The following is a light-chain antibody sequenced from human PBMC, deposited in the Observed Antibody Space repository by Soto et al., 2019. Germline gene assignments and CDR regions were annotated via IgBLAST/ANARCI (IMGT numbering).Light chain of an antibody. Sequence: DIQMTQSPSTLSASVGDRVTITCRASQSISVWLAWYQQKAGKAPNLLIYKASRLESGVPSRFSGSGSETEFTLTISGLQPGESATYYCQQYNSYSPTFGQGPNVEVK. J-gene: IGKJ1*01. V-gene: IGKV1-5*03. CDR1: QSISVW. CDR2: KAS. CDR3: QQYNSYSPT.